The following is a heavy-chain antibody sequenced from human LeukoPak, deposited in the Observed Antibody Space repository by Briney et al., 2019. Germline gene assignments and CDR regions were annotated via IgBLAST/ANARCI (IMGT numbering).Heavy chain of an antibody. CDR3: ARDTHVTDHSNWFDP. CDR1: GYTFTSYG. Sequence: ASVKVSCKASGYTFTSYGISWVRQAPGQGLEWMGWISAYNGKTNYAQKLQGRVTMTTDTSTNTAYMELRSLRSDDTAVYYCARDTHVTDHSNWFDPWGQGTLVTVSS. J-gene: IGHJ5*02. D-gene: IGHD2-8*02. CDR2: ISAYNGKT. V-gene: IGHV1-18*01.